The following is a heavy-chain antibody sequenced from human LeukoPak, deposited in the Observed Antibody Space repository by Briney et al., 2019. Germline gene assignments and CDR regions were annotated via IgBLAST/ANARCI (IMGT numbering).Heavy chain of an antibody. V-gene: IGHV1-2*02. D-gene: IGHD5-12*01. CDR3: ARSKYSGFYYFDY. CDR2: INPNSGGT. CDR1: GYTFTGYY. Sequence: ASVKVSCKASGYTFTGYYMHWVRQAPGQGLEWMGWINPNSGGTNYAQKFQGRVTMTRDTSISTAYMELSRLRSDDTAVYYCARSKYSGFYYFDYWGQGTLLTVSS. J-gene: IGHJ4*02.